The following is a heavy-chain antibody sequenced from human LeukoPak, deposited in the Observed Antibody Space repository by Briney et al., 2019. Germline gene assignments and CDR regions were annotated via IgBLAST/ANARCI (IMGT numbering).Heavy chain of an antibody. CDR3: ARDNYYYGSGSYYFDY. CDR2: IYYSGST. J-gene: IGHJ4*02. D-gene: IGHD3-10*01. Sequence: SETLSLTCTVSGGSISSSSYYWGWIRQPPGKGLEWIGSIYYSGSTYYNPSLKSRVTISVDTSKNQFSLKLSSVTAADTAVYYCARDNYYYGSGSYYFDYWGQGTLVTVSS. CDR1: GGSISSSSYY. V-gene: IGHV4-39*07.